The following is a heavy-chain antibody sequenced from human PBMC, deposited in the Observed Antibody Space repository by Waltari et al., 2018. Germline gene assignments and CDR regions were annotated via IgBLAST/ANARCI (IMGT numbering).Heavy chain of an antibody. Sequence: EVQLVQSGAEVKKPGATLKISCKVSGYTFTDYYMHWGQQAPGKGLEWMGLVDTEESVTQNAEKVQGQGTINAEPSTRTADMELSSLLIGDTAVYYWATTTSGGDGYHWGQGTLVTVSS. CDR3: ATTTSGGDGYH. J-gene: IGHJ5*02. V-gene: IGHV1-69-2*01. CDR1: GYTFTDYY. CDR2: VDTEESVT. D-gene: IGHD1-1*01.